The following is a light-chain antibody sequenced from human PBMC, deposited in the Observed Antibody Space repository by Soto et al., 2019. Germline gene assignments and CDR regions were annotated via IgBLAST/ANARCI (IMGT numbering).Light chain of an antibody. CDR2: EAS. Sequence: DIQMTQSPPTLSASIGDRVTITCRASQSIDTWLAWHQQKPGKGPKILVYEASTLQSGVPSRFSGSGSGTEFTLTINNQQPDDFASSYCQQYDSYPLAFGGGTKVEIK. CDR3: QQYDSYPLA. V-gene: IGKV1-5*03. CDR1: QSIDTW. J-gene: IGKJ4*01.